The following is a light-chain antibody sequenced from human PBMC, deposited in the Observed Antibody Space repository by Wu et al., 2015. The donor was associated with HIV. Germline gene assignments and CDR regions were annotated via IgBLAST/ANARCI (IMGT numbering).Light chain of an antibody. V-gene: IGKV3-20*01. J-gene: IGKJ2*01. Sequence: EIVLTQSPGTLSLSPGERATLSCRASQSVSSSYLVWYQQKLGQAPRLLIYDTSSRATGIPDRFSGSGFGTDFTLTISRLEPEDFAVYYCQQYGSSPPYTFGQGTKLQIK. CDR2: DTS. CDR1: QSVSSSY. CDR3: QQYGSSPPYT.